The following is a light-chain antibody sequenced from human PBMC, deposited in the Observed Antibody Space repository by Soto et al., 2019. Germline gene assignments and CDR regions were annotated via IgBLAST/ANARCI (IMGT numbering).Light chain of an antibody. CDR3: QQRSNWPLT. CDR2: DAS. V-gene: IGKV3-11*01. Sequence: EIVLTQSPATLSLSPGERETLSCRASQSVSSYLAWYQQKPGQAPRLLIYDASNRATGIPARFSGSGSGTDFTLIIISLEPEDFAVYYCQQRSNWPLTFGGGTNVDIK. J-gene: IGKJ4*01. CDR1: QSVSSY.